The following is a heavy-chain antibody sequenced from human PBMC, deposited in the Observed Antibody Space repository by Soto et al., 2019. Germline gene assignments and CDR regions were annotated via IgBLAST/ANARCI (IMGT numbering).Heavy chain of an antibody. CDR1: GFTFSDYY. CDR2: ISSSGSTI. J-gene: IGHJ6*03. CDR3: ARVISILKYCSSTSCPTAYYYYYYMDV. V-gene: IGHV3-11*01. D-gene: IGHD2-2*01. Sequence: GGSLRLSCAASGFTFSDYYMSWIRQAPGKGLEWVSYISSSGSTIYYADSVKGRFTISRDNAKNQLYLQMYSLSAEDTAVYYSARVISILKYCSSTSCPTAYYYYYYMDVWGKGTTVTVSS.